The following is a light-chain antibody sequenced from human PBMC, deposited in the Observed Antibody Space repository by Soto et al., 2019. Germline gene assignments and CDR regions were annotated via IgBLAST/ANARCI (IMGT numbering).Light chain of an antibody. V-gene: IGLV2-8*01. CDR1: SSDVGGYIY. CDR3: AAWDDSLNGWV. J-gene: IGLJ3*02. Sequence: QSALTQPPSASGSPGQSVTISCTGTSSDVGGYIYVSWYQQRPGKAPKLTIYEVTKRPSGVPDRFSGSKSGTSASLAIRGLQSEDEADYFCAAWDDSLNGWVFGGGTKLTVL. CDR2: EVT.